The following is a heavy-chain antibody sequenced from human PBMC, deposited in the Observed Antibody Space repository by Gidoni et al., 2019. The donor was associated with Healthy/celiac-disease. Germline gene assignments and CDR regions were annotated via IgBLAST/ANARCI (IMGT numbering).Heavy chain of an antibody. CDR3: AKDRYGDY. CDR1: GFTFSSYA. CDR2: ISGSGGST. V-gene: IGHV3-23*01. D-gene: IGHD4-17*01. J-gene: IGHJ4*02. Sequence: EVQLLESGGGLLQPGGSLRLPCAASGFTFSSYAISWVRQAPGQGLEWVSAISGSGGSTYYADSVKGRFTISRDNSKNTLYLQMNSLRAEDTAVYYCAKDRYGDYWGQGTLVTVSS.